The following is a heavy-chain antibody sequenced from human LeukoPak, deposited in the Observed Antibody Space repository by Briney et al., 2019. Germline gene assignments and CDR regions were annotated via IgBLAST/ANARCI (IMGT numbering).Heavy chain of an antibody. CDR2: ISYSGNT. D-gene: IGHD4-17*01. CDR1: GGSISSYY. Sequence: SETLTLTCTVSGGSISSYYWSWIRQPPGKGLEWIGYISYSGNTNYSPSLKSRATISVDTSKNQFSLKLSSVTAADTAVYYCASLRADYGVYYFDYWGAGTLVTVSS. J-gene: IGHJ4*02. CDR3: ASLRADYGVYYFDY. V-gene: IGHV4-59*01.